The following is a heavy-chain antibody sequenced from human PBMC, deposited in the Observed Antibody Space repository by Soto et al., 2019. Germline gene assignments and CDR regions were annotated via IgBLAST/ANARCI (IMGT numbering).Heavy chain of an antibody. CDR3: TRHIVLMVYAIENNDAFDI. CDR1: GFTFGDYA. Sequence: EVQLVESGGGLVQPGRSLRLSCTASGFTFGDYAMSWFRQAPGKGLEWVGFIRSKAYGGTTEYAASVKGRFTISRDDSKSIAYLQMNSLKTDDTAVYYCTRHIVLMVYAIENNDAFDIWGQGTMVTVSS. V-gene: IGHV3-49*03. CDR2: IRSKAYGGTT. D-gene: IGHD2-8*01. J-gene: IGHJ3*02.